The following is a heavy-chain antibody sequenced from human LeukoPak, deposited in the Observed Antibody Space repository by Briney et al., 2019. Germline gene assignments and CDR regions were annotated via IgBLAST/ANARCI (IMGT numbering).Heavy chain of an antibody. J-gene: IGHJ4*02. D-gene: IGHD6-19*01. CDR3: AREGLKAVAGSLDY. Sequence: PGGSLRLSCAASGFTFSSSSMNWVRQAPGKGLEWVSYISSGSSSIFYADSVKGRFTISRDNAKNSLFLQMNSLRDEDTAVYYCAREGLKAVAGSLDYWGQGTLVTVSS. CDR1: GFTFSSSS. CDR2: ISSGSSSI. V-gene: IGHV3-48*02.